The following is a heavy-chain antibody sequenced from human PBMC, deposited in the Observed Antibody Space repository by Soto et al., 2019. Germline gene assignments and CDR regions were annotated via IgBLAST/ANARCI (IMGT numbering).Heavy chain of an antibody. CDR1: GFNFNDHW. J-gene: IGHJ4*02. CDR3: ARVANSVVAPAATYYFDY. D-gene: IGHD2-2*01. CDR2: IKKDGSGT. Sequence: GFLRLSCAASGFNFNDHWMTWVRQAPGKGLEWVANIKKDGSGTYYVDSVKGRFTISRDNANNSLFLQMNSLRADDTAVYYCARVANSVVAPAATYYFDYWGQGALVTVSS. V-gene: IGHV3-7*03.